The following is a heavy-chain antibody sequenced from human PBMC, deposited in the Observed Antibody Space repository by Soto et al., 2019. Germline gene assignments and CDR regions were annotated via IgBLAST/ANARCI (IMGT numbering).Heavy chain of an antibody. J-gene: IGHJ4*02. V-gene: IGHV6-1*01. CDR3: ARSRHGGFDS. CDR1: GDSVSSNSVA. D-gene: IGHD3-16*01. Sequence: QLQQSGPGLVQPSQTLSLTCAISGDSVSSNSVAWSWVRQSPSRGLEWLGRTYYRSTWYNESAVSVKSRITIHPDTSKNLFSLPLSSVTPDDTAVYSCARSRHGGFDSWGQGTLVPVSS. CDR2: TYYRSTWYN.